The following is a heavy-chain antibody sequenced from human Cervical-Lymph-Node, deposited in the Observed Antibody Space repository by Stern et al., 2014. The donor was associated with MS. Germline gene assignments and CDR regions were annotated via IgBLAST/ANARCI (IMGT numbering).Heavy chain of an antibody. CDR1: GYTFTSYW. CDR3: ARQRYFDY. V-gene: IGHV5-51*01. J-gene: IGHJ4*02. CDR2: IFPGGSHI. Sequence: VQLVQSGPEVKRPGESLKISCQASGYTFTSYWIGWVRQMPGKGLEWVGIIFPGGSHIRYGPSSKALVPISADKSSSPAYLQWNNLKASNTAIYYCARQRYFDYWGQGTLVTVSS.